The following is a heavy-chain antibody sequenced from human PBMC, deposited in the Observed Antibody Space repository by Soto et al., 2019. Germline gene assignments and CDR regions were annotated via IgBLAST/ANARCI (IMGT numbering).Heavy chain of an antibody. CDR1: GYSFTSYW. CDR3: ARGGLDIVVVVAATYFDY. D-gene: IGHD2-15*01. Sequence: PGESLKISCKGSGYSFTSYWIGWVRQMPGKGLEWMGIIYPGDSGTRYSPSFQGQVTISADKSISTAYLQWSSLKASDTAMYYCARGGLDIVVVVAATYFDYWGQGTLVTVSS. V-gene: IGHV5-51*01. CDR2: IYPGDSGT. J-gene: IGHJ4*02.